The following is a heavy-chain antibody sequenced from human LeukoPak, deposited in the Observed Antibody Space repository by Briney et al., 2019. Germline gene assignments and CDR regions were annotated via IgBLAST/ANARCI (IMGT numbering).Heavy chain of an antibody. V-gene: IGHV4-59*01. CDR3: ARGMGIQLWFLFDY. Sequence: SETLSLTCTVSGGSISNYYWNWIRQPPGKGLEWIGYVSYSGSTNYNPSLKSRVTISVNTSKNQFSLKLSSVTAADTAVYYCARGMGIQLWFLFDYWGQGTLVTVSS. D-gene: IGHD5-18*01. CDR2: VSYSGST. CDR1: GGSISNYY. J-gene: IGHJ4*02.